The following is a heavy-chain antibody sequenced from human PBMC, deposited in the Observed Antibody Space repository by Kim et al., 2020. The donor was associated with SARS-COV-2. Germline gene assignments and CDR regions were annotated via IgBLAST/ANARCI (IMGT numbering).Heavy chain of an antibody. CDR3: VKDSSSWYYFDY. D-gene: IGHD6-13*01. J-gene: IGHJ4*02. V-gene: IGHV3-64D*09. Sequence: YYADSVKGRFTIYRDKSKNMVYLQMSSLGGEDTAVYYCVKDSSSWYYFDYWGQGTLVTVSS.